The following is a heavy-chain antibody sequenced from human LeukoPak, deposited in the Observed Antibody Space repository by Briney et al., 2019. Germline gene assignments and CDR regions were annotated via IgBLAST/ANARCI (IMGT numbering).Heavy chain of an antibody. J-gene: IGHJ3*02. D-gene: IGHD6-13*01. V-gene: IGHV3-23*01. CDR1: GFTFSSYG. CDR3: ANLIIAAAPERDDAFDI. Sequence: PGGSLRLSCAASGFTFSSYGMSWVRQAPGKGLEWVSSISGSGGSTYYADSVKGRFTISRDNSKNTLYLQMNSLRAEDTAVYYCANLIIAAAPERDDAFDIWGQGTMVTVSS. CDR2: ISGSGGST.